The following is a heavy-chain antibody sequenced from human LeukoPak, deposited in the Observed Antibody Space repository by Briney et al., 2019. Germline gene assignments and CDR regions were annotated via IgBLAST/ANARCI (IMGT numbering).Heavy chain of an antibody. J-gene: IGHJ4*02. CDR2: ISGSGGST. D-gene: IGHD3-16*01. V-gene: IGHV3-23*01. Sequence: GGSVRLSCAASGFTFSSYAMRWVRRAPGKGLEWVSAISGSGGSTYYADSVKGRFTISRDNSKNTLYLQMNSLRAEDTAVYYCAKNHDQGFLDYWGQGTLVTVSS. CDR3: AKNHDQGFLDY. CDR1: GFTFSSYA.